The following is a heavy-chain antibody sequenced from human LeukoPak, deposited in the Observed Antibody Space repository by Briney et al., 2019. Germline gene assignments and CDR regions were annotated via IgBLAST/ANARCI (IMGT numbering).Heavy chain of an antibody. Sequence: ASVKVSCKASGYTFTSYGISWVRQAPGQGLEWMGWISPYNGNTNYAQKFQGRVTINADESTSTAYMELSSLRSEDTAVYYCARVPLSGYCSSTSCYVHAFDIWGQGTMVTVSS. J-gene: IGHJ3*02. CDR2: ISPYNGNT. CDR3: ARVPLSGYCSSTSCYVHAFDI. CDR1: GYTFTSYG. D-gene: IGHD2-2*03. V-gene: IGHV1-18*01.